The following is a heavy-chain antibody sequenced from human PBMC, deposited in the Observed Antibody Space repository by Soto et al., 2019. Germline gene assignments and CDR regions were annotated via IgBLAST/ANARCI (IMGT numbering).Heavy chain of an antibody. CDR2: INAGNGNT. CDR1: GYTFTSYA. D-gene: IGHD2-2*01. V-gene: IGHV1-3*01. CDR3: ARDYCISTSCYALDY. J-gene: IGHJ4*02. Sequence: ASVKVSCKASGYTFTSYAMHWVRQAPGQRLEWMGWINAGNGNTKYSQKFQGRVTITRDTSASTAYMELSSLRSEDTAVYYCARDYCISTSCYALDYWGQGTLVTVS.